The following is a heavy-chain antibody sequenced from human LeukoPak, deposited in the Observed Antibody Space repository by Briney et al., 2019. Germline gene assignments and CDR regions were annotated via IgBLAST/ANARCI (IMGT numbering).Heavy chain of an antibody. CDR1: GFTFGDYA. Sequence: GGSLRLTCTASGFTFGDYAMSRIRQAPGKGLEWVGFIRSKAYGETADYAASVKGRFTISRDDSKAIAYLQMNSLKTEDTAVYHCTRDRGAYNLYDYWGQGTLVTVSS. CDR2: IRSKAYGETA. D-gene: IGHD1-1*01. J-gene: IGHJ4*02. CDR3: TRDRGAYNLYDY. V-gene: IGHV3-49*03.